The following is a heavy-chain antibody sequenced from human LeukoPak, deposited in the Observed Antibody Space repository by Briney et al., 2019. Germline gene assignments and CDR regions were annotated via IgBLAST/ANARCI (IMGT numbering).Heavy chain of an antibody. V-gene: IGHV4-39*02. D-gene: IGHD4-17*01. CDR3: ARDYGDSIGAYYYYGMDV. Sequence: PSETLSLTCTVSGGSISSSSYSWGWVRQPPGKGLEWIGSIYYSGSTYYNPSLKSRVTISVDTSKNQFSLKLSSVTAADTAVYYCARDYGDSIGAYYYYGMDVWGQGTTVTVSS. J-gene: IGHJ6*02. CDR2: IYYSGST. CDR1: GGSISSSSYS.